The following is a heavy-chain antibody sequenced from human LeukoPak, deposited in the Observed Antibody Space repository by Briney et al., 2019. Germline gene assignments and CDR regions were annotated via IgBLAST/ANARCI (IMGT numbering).Heavy chain of an antibody. CDR1: GFTFSSYA. CDR2: ISYDGSNK. D-gene: IGHD2-21*02. CDR3: ARDRTCGGDCYDPPGYYYYGMDV. J-gene: IGHJ6*02. Sequence: GGSLRLSCAASGFTFSSYAMHWVRQAPGKGLEWVAVISYDGSNKYYADSVKGRFTISRDNSKNTLYLQMNSLRAEDTAVYYCARDRTCGGDCYDPPGYYYYGMDVWGQGTTVTVSS. V-gene: IGHV3-30*04.